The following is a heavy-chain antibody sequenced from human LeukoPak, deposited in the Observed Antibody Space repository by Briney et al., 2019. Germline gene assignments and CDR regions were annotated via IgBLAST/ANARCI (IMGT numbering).Heavy chain of an antibody. Sequence: SETLSLTCTVSGGSISSYYWSWIRQPPGKGLEWIGYIYYSGSTNYNPSLKSRVTISVDTSKNQFSLKLSSVTAADTAVYYCARDLDNVGYGMDVWGQGTTVTVSS. CDR2: IYYSGST. CDR3: ARDLDNVGYGMDV. CDR1: GGSISSYY. V-gene: IGHV4-59*01. D-gene: IGHD1-1*01. J-gene: IGHJ6*02.